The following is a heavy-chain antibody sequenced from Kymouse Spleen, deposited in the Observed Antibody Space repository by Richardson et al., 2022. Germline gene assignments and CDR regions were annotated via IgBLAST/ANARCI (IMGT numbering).Heavy chain of an antibody. Sequence: QVQLVESGGGVVQPGRSLRLSCAASGFTFSSYGMHWVRQAPGKGLEWVAVIWYDGSNKYYADSVKGRFTISRDNSKNTLYLQMNSLRAEDTAVYYCAREGSGSPPYYYGMDVWGQGTTVTVSS. V-gene: IGHV3-33*01. J-gene: IGHJ6*02. CDR1: GFTFSSYG. D-gene: IGHD3-10*01. CDR3: AREGSGSPPYYYGMDV. CDR2: IWYDGSNK.